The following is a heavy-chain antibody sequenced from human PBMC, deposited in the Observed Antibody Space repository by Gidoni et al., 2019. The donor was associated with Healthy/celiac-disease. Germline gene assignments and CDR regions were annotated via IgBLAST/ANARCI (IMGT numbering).Heavy chain of an antibody. J-gene: IGHJ3*02. D-gene: IGHD6-13*01. CDR1: GFTFSSYA. V-gene: IGHV3-23*01. CDR2: SSGSGGST. CDR3: AKDIAAAGTGGAFDI. Sequence: EVQLLESGGGLVQPGGSLRLSCAAPGFTFSSYAMSWVRQAPGKGLEWVSASSGSGGSTYYADSVKGRFTISRDNSKNTLYLQMNSLRAEDTAVYYCAKDIAAAGTGGAFDIWGQGTMVTVSS.